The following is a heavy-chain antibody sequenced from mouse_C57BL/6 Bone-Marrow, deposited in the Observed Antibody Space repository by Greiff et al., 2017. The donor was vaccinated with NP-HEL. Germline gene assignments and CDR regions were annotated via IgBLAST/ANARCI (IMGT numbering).Heavy chain of an antibody. V-gene: IGHV1-22*01. CDR1: GYTFTDYN. J-gene: IGHJ2*01. CDR3: ARSCYSSYGYFGY. Sequence: EVQLVESGPELVKPGASVKLSCKASGYTFTDYNMHWVKQSHGKSLEWIGDINPNNGGTSSNQKFKGKATLTVNKSSSTAYMELRSLTSEDSAVYFCARSCYSSYGYFGYWGQGTTLTVSS. D-gene: IGHD2-5*01. CDR2: INPNNGGT.